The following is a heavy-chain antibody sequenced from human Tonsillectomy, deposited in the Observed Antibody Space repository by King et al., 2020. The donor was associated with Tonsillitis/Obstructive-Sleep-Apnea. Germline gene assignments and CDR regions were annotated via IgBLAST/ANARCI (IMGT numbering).Heavy chain of an antibody. CDR2: INHGGST. CDR3: ASVPYGYNFFDY. CDR1: GGSFSGYY. J-gene: IGHJ4*02. V-gene: IGHV4-34*01. Sequence: VQLQQWGAGLLKPSETLSLTCAVSGGSFSGYYWSWIRQPPGKGLEWIGEINHGGSTNYNPSLKSRVTISVDTSKNQFSLKLSSVTAADTAMNYCASVPYGYNFFDYWGQGTLVTVSS. D-gene: IGHD5-24*01.